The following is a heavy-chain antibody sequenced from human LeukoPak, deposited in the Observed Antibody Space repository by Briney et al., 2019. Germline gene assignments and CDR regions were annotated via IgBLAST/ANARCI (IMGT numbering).Heavy chain of an antibody. CDR2: IWYDGSNK. CDR3: ARDMGSGSYTYGMDV. Sequence: GGSLRLSCAASGFTFSSYGMHWVRQAPGKGLEWVAVIWYDGSNKYYADSVKGRFTISRDNSKNTLYLQMNSLRAEDTAVYYCARDMGSGSYTYGMDVWGQGTTVTVSS. D-gene: IGHD3-10*01. V-gene: IGHV3-33*01. CDR1: GFTFSSYG. J-gene: IGHJ6*02.